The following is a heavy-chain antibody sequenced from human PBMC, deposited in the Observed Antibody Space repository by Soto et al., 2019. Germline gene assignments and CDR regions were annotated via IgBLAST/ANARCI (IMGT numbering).Heavy chain of an antibody. CDR2: IWYDGSNK. CDR1: GFTFSSYG. D-gene: IGHD6-19*01. J-gene: IGHJ6*02. V-gene: IGHV3-33*01. CDR3: ARDHSVQWLAPSSTMDV. Sequence: GGSLRLSCAASGFTFSSYGMHWVRQAPGKGLEWVAVIWYDGSNKYYADSVKGRFTISRDNSKNTLYLQMNSLRAEDTAVYYCARDHSVQWLAPSSTMDVWGQGTTVTVSS.